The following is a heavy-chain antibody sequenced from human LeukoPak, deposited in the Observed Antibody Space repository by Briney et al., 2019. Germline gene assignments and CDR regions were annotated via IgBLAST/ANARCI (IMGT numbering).Heavy chain of an antibody. CDR1: GGSFSGYY. J-gene: IGHJ6*03. CDR2: INHSGGT. D-gene: IGHD2-2*02. V-gene: IGHV4-34*01. CDR3: ASVPAAILYYYYYYMDV. Sequence: SETLSLTCAVYGGSFSGYYWSWIRQPPGKGLEWIGEINHSGGTNYNPSLKSRVTISVDTSKNQFSLKLSSVTAADTAVYYCASVPAAILYYYYYYMDVWGKGTTVTVSS.